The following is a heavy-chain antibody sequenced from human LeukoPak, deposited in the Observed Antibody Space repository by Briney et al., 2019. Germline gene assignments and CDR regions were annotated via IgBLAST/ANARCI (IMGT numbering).Heavy chain of an antibody. CDR1: GFTFDDYA. J-gene: IGHJ4*02. V-gene: IGHV3-23*01. D-gene: IGHD1-1*01. Sequence: PGRSLRLSCAASGFTFDDYAMHWVRQAPGKGLEGGSAISGSGDSTYYADSVKGRFTISRDNSKNTLYLQMNSLRADDTAVYYCVKDEGGVQLAYWGQGTLVTVSS. CDR2: ISGSGDST. CDR3: VKDEGGVQLAY.